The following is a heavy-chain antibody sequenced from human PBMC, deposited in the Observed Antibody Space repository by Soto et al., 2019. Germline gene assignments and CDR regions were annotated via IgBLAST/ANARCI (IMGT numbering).Heavy chain of an antibody. CDR3: VKDGGYCSSSTCYAPRNHYFDS. D-gene: IGHD2-2*01. J-gene: IGHJ4*02. CDR2: IKFDGSEK. V-gene: IGHV3-7*03. Sequence: PGGSLRLSWEASVFTFSDYWMSWVRQSPGKGPEWVANIKFDGSEKQYVDSVRGRFTISRDNSRSSLSLQMNSLRAGDTAVYYCVKDGGYCSSSTCYAPRNHYFDSWGQGTLVTVSS. CDR1: VFTFSDYW.